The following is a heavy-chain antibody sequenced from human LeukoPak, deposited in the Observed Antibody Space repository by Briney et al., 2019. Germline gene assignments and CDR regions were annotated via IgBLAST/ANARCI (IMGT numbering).Heavy chain of an antibody. D-gene: IGHD4-23*01. CDR1: GYTFRSYA. CDR3: ARESDYGGNYYYLDS. J-gene: IGHJ4*02. CDR2: VSPYTGHT. V-gene: IGHV1-18*04. Sequence: ASVKVFCKASGYTFRSYALTWVRQAPGQGLGWMGWVSPYTGHTEYAQTFQGRVTMTADTSTTTSYLELRSLRSDDTAMYFCARESDYGGNYYYLDSWGQGTLVTVSS.